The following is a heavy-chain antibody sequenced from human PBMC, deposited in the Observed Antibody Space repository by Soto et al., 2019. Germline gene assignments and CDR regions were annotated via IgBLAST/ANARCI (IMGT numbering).Heavy chain of an antibody. D-gene: IGHD3-10*01. J-gene: IGHJ5*02. Sequence: SETLSLTCTVSGGSISSYYWSWIRQPPGKGQEWIGYIYYSGSTNYNPSLKSRVTISVDTSKNQFSLKLSSVTAADTAVYYCARVLLWFGEFPTTNCFDPRAREPWSPSPQ. CDR3: ARVLLWFGEFPTTNCFDP. V-gene: IGHV4-59*01. CDR2: IYYSGST. CDR1: GGSISSYY.